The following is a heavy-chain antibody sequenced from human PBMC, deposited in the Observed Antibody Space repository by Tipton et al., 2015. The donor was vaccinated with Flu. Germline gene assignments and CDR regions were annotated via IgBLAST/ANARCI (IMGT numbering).Heavy chain of an antibody. CDR2: IYTTGST. J-gene: IGHJ4*02. Sequence: TLSLTCSVSGGSFSSGSYYWTWIRQSAGNGLEWIGRIYTTGSTNYNPSLKSRVTLSVDTSKNQFSLSMRSVTVADTAVYYCTRQLEAATRSSSWGQGTLVTVSS. V-gene: IGHV4-61*02. D-gene: IGHD1-1*01. CDR1: GGSFSSGSYY. CDR3: TRQLEAATRSSS.